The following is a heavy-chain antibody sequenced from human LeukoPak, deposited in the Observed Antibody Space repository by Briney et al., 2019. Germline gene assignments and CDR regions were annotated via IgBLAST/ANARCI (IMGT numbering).Heavy chain of an antibody. D-gene: IGHD3-3*01. J-gene: IGHJ3*02. CDR2: ISSSGSTI. CDR1: GFTFSSYE. CDR3: ARDGGYYKGGDAFDI. V-gene: IGHV3-48*03. Sequence: GGSLRLSYAASGFTFSSYEMNWVRQAPGKGLEWVSYISSSGSTIYYADSVKGRFTIFRDNAKNSLYLQMNSLRAEDTAVYYCARDGGYYKGGDAFDIWGQGTMVTVSS.